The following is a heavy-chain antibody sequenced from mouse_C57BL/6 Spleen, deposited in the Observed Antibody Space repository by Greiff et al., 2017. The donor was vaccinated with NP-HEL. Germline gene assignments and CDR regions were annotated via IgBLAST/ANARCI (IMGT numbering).Heavy chain of an antibody. J-gene: IGHJ4*01. Sequence: VQLQQSGPELVKPGASVKISCKASGYAFSSSWMNWVKQRPGKGLEWIGRIYPGDGDTNYNGKFKGKATLTADKSSSTAYMQLSSLTSEDSAVYFCARSKDYARGYAMDYWGQGTSVTVSS. V-gene: IGHV1-82*01. CDR2: IYPGDGDT. CDR3: ARSKDYARGYAMDY. CDR1: GYAFSSSW. D-gene: IGHD2-4*01.